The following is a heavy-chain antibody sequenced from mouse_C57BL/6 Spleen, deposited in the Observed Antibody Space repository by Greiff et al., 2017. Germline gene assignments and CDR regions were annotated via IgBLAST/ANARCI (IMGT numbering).Heavy chain of an antibody. CDR1: GYAFSSYW. D-gene: IGHD2-10*02. CDR3: ARGGYGNYRDFDY. V-gene: IGHV1-80*01. Sequence: QVQLQQSGAELVKPGASVKISCKASGYAFSSYWMNWVKQRPGKGLEWIGQIYPGDGDTNYNGKFKGKATLTADKSSSTAYMQLSSLTSEDSAVYFCARGGYGNYRDFDYWGQGTTLTVSS. J-gene: IGHJ2*01. CDR2: IYPGDGDT.